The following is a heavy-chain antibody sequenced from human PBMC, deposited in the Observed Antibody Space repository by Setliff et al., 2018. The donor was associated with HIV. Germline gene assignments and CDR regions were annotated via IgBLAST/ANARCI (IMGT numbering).Heavy chain of an antibody. J-gene: IGHJ4*02. CDR3: ARAGGYSSPLGY. CDR2: IYYRGST. V-gene: IGHV4-39*07. CDR1: GDSISSSEYY. D-gene: IGHD6-13*01. Sequence: SETLSLTCTVSGDSISSSEYYWGWIRQPPGKGLEWIGNIYYRGSTFCKPSLKSRVTISVDTSKSQFSLKLSSVTAADTAVYYCARAGGYSSPLGYWGQGTLVTVSS.